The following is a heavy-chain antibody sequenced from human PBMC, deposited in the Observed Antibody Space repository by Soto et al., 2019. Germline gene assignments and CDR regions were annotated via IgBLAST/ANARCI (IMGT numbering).Heavy chain of an antibody. CDR1: GGSMRGQH. V-gene: IGHV4-4*09. D-gene: IGHD3-16*01. CDR3: ATYTVGEGGRGY. J-gene: IGHJ4*02. Sequence: QVQLQESGPGLVKPSETLSLTCTVSGGSMRGQHWSWIRQPPGKGLEWIGHHSDSTNYNPSLKSRNNISTDTSKNQFSLKLSSVTAADTAVYYCATYTVGEGGRGYWGQGTLVTVSS. CDR2: HHSDST.